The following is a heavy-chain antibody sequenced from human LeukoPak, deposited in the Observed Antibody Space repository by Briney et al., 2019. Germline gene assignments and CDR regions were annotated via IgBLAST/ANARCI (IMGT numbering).Heavy chain of an antibody. CDR1: GRSFSGYC. CDR3: ARGERSSTYGMDV. D-gene: IGHD6-13*01. V-gene: IGHV4-34*01. CDR2: INHSGST. Sequence: TSETLSLTCAVYGRSFSGYCWSWIRQPPGKGLEWIGEINHSGSTNYNPSLKSRVTISVDTSKNQFSLKLSSVTAADTAVYYCARGERSSTYGMDVWGQGTTVTVSS. J-gene: IGHJ6*02.